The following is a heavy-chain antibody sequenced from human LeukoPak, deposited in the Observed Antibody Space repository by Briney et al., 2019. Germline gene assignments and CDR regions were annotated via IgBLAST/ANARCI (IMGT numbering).Heavy chain of an antibody. CDR2: ISGSGGRT. D-gene: IGHD5-18*01. V-gene: IGHV3-23*01. CDR1: GFTLSSHA. J-gene: IGHJ4*02. CDR3: AKTPGYSYGTNYFDY. Sequence: GGSLRLSCAASGFTLSSHATSWVRQAPGDGLEWDSAISGSGGRTNYADSVKGRFTLSRDNSKNTLYLQMNSLRAEGTAVYYCAKTPGYSYGTNYFDYWGQGTLVTVSS.